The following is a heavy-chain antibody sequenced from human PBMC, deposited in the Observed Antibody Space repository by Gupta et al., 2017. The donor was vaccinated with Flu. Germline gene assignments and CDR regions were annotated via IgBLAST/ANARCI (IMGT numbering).Heavy chain of an antibody. V-gene: IGHV1-69*01. J-gene: IGHJ4*02. CDR2: IIPIFGTA. Sequence: QVQLVQSGAEVKTPGSSVKVSCKASGGTFSSHAIRWVRHAPGQGLEGMGGIIPIFGTANYAQKFQGRVTITADESTSTAYMELSSLRSEDTAVYYCARDPLDTAMVPSYWYFDYWGQGTLGTVSS. CDR3: ARDPLDTAMVPSYWYFDY. CDR1: GGTFSSHA. D-gene: IGHD5-18*01.